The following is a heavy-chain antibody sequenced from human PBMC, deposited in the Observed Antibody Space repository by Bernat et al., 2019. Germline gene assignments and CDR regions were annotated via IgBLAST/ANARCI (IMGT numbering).Heavy chain of an antibody. J-gene: IGHJ6*02. CDR3: AKSVYSSDNYGMDV. Sequence: QVHLLESGGGVVQPGGSLRLSCAASGFTFSSFGMHWVRQAPGKGLEWVALIRYDGSKKYYADSVKGQVSISRDNSKNMLYLQMNSLRAEDTAVYYCAKSVYSSDNYGMDVWGQGTTVTVSS. CDR1: GFTFSSFG. CDR2: IRYDGSKK. D-gene: IGHD6-19*01. V-gene: IGHV3-30*02.